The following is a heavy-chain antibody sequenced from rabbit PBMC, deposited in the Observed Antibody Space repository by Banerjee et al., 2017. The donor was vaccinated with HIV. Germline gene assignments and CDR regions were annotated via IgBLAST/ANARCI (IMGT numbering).Heavy chain of an antibody. CDR1: GFSFSDRDV. D-gene: IGHD1-1*01. CDR2: INTATGKA. CDR3: ARDLSGAVGWNFFL. J-gene: IGHJ3*01. V-gene: IGHV1S45*01. Sequence: QEQLEESGGGLVKPEGSLTLTCKASGFSFSDRDVMCWVRQAPGKGLEWIACINTATGKAVYANWVNGRFTISKTSSTTVTLQVTSLAAADTATYFCARDLSGAVGWNFFLWGQGTLVTVS.